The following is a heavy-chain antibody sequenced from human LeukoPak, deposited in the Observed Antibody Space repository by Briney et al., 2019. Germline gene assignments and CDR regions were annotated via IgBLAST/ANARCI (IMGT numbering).Heavy chain of an antibody. CDR3: ARGYDFWSGPWFDP. J-gene: IGHJ5*02. CDR2: KDYSGSI. D-gene: IGHD3-3*01. CDR1: GGSISRYY. Sequence: SETLSLTCTVSGGSISRYYWSWIRQPPGKGLEWIGYKDYSGSINYNRSLKSRVTISVDTSKNQFSLKLSSVTAADTAVYYCARGYDFWSGPWFDPWGQGTLVTVSS. V-gene: IGHV4-59*01.